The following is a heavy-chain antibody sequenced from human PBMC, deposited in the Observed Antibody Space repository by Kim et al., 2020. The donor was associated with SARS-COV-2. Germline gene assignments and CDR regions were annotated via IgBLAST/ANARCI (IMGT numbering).Heavy chain of an antibody. V-gene: IGHV4-61*07. D-gene: IGHD2-15*01. J-gene: IGHJ4*02. Sequence: PSLKSRVTILVDTSKNQFSLKVNSVTAADTAVYYCSRLYKYCSGGACDSDWGQGTLVTVSS. CDR3: SRLYKYCSGGACDSD.